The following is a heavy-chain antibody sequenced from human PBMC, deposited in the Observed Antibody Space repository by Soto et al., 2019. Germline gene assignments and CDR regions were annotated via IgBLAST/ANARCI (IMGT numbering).Heavy chain of an antibody. CDR1: GYTFTKFG. CDR3: ARDDVGVVAVSIDFYGMDV. V-gene: IGHV1-18*01. D-gene: IGHD2-15*01. CDR2: ISGYNGNM. J-gene: IGHJ6*02. Sequence: ASVKVSCKASGYTFTKFGISWVRQAPGQGLEWMGWISGYNGNMKYAQKLQDRLTMTKDTSTTTAYMELRSLRFDDTATYFCARDDVGVVAVSIDFYGMDVWGQGTMGTVSS.